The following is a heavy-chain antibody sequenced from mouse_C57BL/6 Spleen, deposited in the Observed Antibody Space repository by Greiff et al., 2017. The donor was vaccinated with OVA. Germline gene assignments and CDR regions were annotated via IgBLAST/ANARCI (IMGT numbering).Heavy chain of an antibody. D-gene: IGHD1-1*01. J-gene: IGHJ1*03. CDR3: ARHGPHYYGSSYWYFYV. CDR2: FYPGSGSI. V-gene: IGHV1-62-2*01. CDR1: GYTFTEYT. Sequence: VKLLESGAELVKPGASVKLSCKASGYTFTEYTIPWVKQRSGQGLEWIGWFYPGSGSIKYNEKFKDKDTLTADKSSNTVYMELSRLTSEDSAVYFCARHGPHYYGSSYWYFYVWGTGTTVTVDS.